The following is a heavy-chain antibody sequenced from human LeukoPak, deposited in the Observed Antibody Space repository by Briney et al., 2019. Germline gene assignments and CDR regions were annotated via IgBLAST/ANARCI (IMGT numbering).Heavy chain of an antibody. Sequence: GESLKISCKGSGYSFTSCWIGWVRQMPGKGLEWMGIIYPGDSDTRYSPSFQGQVTISADKSISTAYLQWSSLKASDTAMYYCARLKYSSSSGSWFDPWGQGTLVTVSS. CDR2: IYPGDSDT. J-gene: IGHJ5*02. V-gene: IGHV5-51*01. CDR1: GYSFTSCW. D-gene: IGHD6-6*01. CDR3: ARLKYSSSSGSWFDP.